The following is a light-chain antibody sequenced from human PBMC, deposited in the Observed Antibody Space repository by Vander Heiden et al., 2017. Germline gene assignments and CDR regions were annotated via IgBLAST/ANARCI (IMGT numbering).Light chain of an antibody. CDR3: SSYTSSSTVV. Sequence: QSALTQPASVSGSPGQSLTLSCPGTSSDVGGYNYVSWYQQHPGKAPKLMIYEVSNRPSGVSNRFSGSKSGNTASLTISGLQAEDEADYYCSSYTSSSTVVFGGGTKLTVL. CDR1: SSDVGGYNY. J-gene: IGLJ2*01. CDR2: EVS. V-gene: IGLV2-14*01.